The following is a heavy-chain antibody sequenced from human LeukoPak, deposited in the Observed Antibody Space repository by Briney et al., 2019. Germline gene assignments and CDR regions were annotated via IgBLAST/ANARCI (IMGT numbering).Heavy chain of an antibody. V-gene: IGHV3-33*01. J-gene: IGHJ5*02. CDR3: ARDIQRYCSGGSCYRWFDP. Sequence: GGSLRLSCAASGFTFSSYGMHWVRQAPSKGLEWVAVIWYDGSNKYYADSVKGRFTISRDNSKNTLYLQMNSLRAEDTAVYYCARDIQRYCSGGSCYRWFDPWGQGTLVTVSS. D-gene: IGHD2-15*01. CDR1: GFTFSSYG. CDR2: IWYDGSNK.